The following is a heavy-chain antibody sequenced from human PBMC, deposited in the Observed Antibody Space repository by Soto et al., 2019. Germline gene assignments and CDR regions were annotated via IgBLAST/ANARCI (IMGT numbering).Heavy chain of an antibody. CDR1: GYSFTSYG. J-gene: IGHJ5*02. CDR3: ARGDSTGSPRGWFDP. D-gene: IGHD6-19*01. V-gene: IGHV1-18*04. CDR2: ISTYNGDT. Sequence: QVQLVQSVTEVKKPGASVQVSCKASGYSFTSYGINWVRQAPGQGLEWMGWISTYNGDTNYAQKFQGRVTMTTDTSTTTAYMELRSLTSDDTAVYFCARGDSTGSPRGWFDPWGQGTVVTVSS.